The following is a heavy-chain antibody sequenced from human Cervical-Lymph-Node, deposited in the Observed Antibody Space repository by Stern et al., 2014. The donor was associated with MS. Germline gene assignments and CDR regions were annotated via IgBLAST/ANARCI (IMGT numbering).Heavy chain of an antibody. J-gene: IGHJ1*01. CDR2: ITPIFGTT. CDR3: ARGPHSVIILAQYFHH. D-gene: IGHD3-9*01. V-gene: IGHV1-69*01. CDR1: GGSINSYA. Sequence: QVQLVQSGAVMKTPGSSVKVSCKASGGSINSYALSWVRQAPGQGLEWMGGITPIFGTTDYAQKFQGRVTITADESTSTVYLEVSSLRSEDTATYYCARGPHSVIILAQYFHHWGQGTLVTVSS.